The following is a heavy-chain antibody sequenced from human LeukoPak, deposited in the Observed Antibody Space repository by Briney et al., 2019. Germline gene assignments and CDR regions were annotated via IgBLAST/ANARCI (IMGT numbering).Heavy chain of an antibody. D-gene: IGHD3-16*02. Sequence: GGSLRLSCAASGFTFSSSWMHWVRQVPGKGLVWVSRINSDGISTNYADSVKGRFTISRDNAKNTLYLQMNSLTAEDTAVYYCARDTVNDAFDIWGQGTMVTVSS. CDR1: GFTFSSSW. J-gene: IGHJ3*02. CDR2: INSDGIST. CDR3: ARDTVNDAFDI. V-gene: IGHV3-74*01.